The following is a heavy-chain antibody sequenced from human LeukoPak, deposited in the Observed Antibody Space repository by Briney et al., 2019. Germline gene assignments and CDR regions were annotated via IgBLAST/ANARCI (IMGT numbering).Heavy chain of an antibody. J-gene: IGHJ6*03. V-gene: IGHV3-33*01. D-gene: IGHD1-7*01. CDR2: IWYDGSNK. CDR3: ATSLELSPYMDV. Sequence: GGSLRVSCAASGFTFSSYGMHWVRQALGKGLEWVAVIWYDGSNKYYADSVKGRFTISRDNSKNTLYLQMNSLRAEDTAVYYCATSLELSPYMDVWGKGTTVTVSS. CDR1: GFTFSSYG.